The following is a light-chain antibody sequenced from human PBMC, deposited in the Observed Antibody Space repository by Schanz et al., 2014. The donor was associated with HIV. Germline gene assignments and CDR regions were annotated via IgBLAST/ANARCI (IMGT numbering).Light chain of an antibody. J-gene: IGKJ4*01. V-gene: IGKV3-20*01. CDR1: QNIKGNY. CDR3: QHYANSPPSRLT. Sequence: EIVLTQSPGTLPLSPGERATLSCRASQNIKGNYLAWFQHKPGQVPRLLIYGASTKAPGIPDRFSGSGSETDFTLTISRLEPEDFAVYYCQHYANSPPSRLTFGGGTQVQIK. CDR2: GAS.